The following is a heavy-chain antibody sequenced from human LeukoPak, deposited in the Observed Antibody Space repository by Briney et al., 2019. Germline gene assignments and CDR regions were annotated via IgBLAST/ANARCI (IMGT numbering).Heavy chain of an antibody. V-gene: IGHV3-30*18. J-gene: IGHJ4*02. CDR1: GFTFSSYG. Sequence: GGSLRLSCAASGFTFSSYGMHWVRQAPGKGLEWVAVISYDGSNKYYADSVKGRFTISRDNSKNTLYLQMNSLGAEDTAVYYCAKDRLNLITMVRGVIPPYFDYWGQGTLVTVSS. CDR2: ISYDGSNK. D-gene: IGHD3-10*01. CDR3: AKDRLNLITMVRGVIPPYFDY.